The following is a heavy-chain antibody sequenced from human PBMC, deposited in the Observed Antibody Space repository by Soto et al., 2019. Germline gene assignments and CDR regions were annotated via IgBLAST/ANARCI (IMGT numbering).Heavy chain of an antibody. V-gene: IGHV3-30*18. CDR3: AKNWGYGGNRAYGMDV. D-gene: IGHD1-26*01. Sequence: SLRLSCAASGFTFSSYGMHWVRQAPGKGLEWVAVISYDGGNKYYADSVKGRFTISRDNSKNTLYLQMNSLRAEDTAVYYCAKNWGYGGNRAYGMDVWGQGTTVTVSS. CDR2: ISYDGGNK. CDR1: GFTFSSYG. J-gene: IGHJ6*02.